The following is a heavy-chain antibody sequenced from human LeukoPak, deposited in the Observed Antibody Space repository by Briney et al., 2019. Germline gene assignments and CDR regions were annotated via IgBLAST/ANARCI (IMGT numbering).Heavy chain of an antibody. D-gene: IGHD6-13*01. Sequence: GGSLRLSCAASGFTFSSYAMSWVRQAPGKGLEWVSAISGSGGSTYYADSVEGRFTISRDNSKNTLYLQMNSLRAEDTAVYYSANHVGSWPLYYFDYWGQGTLVTVSS. CDR3: ANHVGSWPLYYFDY. V-gene: IGHV3-23*01. CDR2: ISGSGGST. CDR1: GFTFSSYA. J-gene: IGHJ4*02.